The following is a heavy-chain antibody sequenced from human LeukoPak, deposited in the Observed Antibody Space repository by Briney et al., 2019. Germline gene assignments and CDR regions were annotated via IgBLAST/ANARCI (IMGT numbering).Heavy chain of an antibody. CDR3: AKGSGIVVVPAAMAEDVDY. V-gene: IGHV3-30*02. Sequence: PGGSLRLSCAASGFTFSSYGMHWVRQAPGKGLEWVAFIRYDGSNKYYADSVKGRFTISRDNSKNTLYLQMNSLRAEDTAVYYCAKGSGIVVVPAAMAEDVDYWGQGTLVTVSS. D-gene: IGHD2-2*01. CDR1: GFTFSSYG. CDR2: IRYDGSNK. J-gene: IGHJ4*02.